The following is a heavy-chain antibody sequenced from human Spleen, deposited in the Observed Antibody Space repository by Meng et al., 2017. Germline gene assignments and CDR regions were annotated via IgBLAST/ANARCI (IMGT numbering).Heavy chain of an antibody. D-gene: IGHD2-21*01. CDR1: GYTFTNYY. J-gene: IGHJ5*02. Sequence: ASVKVSCKASGYTFTNYYIHWVRQAPGQGLEWMGMINPSNGLTTYAQKFQGRVTITRDTSASTAYMELSSLRSEDTAMYYCARAQIGITVINWFDPWGQGTLVTVSS. V-gene: IGHV1-46*01. CDR2: INPSNGLT. CDR3: ARAQIGITVINWFDP.